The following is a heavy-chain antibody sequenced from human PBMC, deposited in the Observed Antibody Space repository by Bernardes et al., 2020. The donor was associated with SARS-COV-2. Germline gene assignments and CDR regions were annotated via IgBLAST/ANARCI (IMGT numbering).Heavy chain of an antibody. Sequence: GGSLRLSCAVSGFTFSTYWMSWVRQAPGKGLEWVATIKQDGSEQYYVDSVKGRFTISRDNAKNSLFLQMNSLRGEDTAVYYCARDDPGGSFYGYWGQGTLVTVSS. V-gene: IGHV3-7*01. J-gene: IGHJ4*02. CDR1: GFTFSTYW. CDR3: ARDDPGGSFYGY. D-gene: IGHD1-26*01. CDR2: IKQDGSEQ.